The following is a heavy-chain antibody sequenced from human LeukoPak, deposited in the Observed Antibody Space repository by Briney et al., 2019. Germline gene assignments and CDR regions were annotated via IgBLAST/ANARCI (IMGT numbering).Heavy chain of an antibody. CDR3: AKDRELWEVSTGDAVDI. CDR1: GASISGRGYY. Sequence: SETLSLTCTVSGASISGRGYYWNWIRQHPGKGLEWIGYIAYSGTTNYNPSLKSRASISQDTSRNQLSLKLQSVTAADTAVYYCAKDRELWEVSTGDAVDIWGQGTMVTVSS. J-gene: IGHJ3*02. V-gene: IGHV4-31*03. D-gene: IGHD1-26*01. CDR2: IAYSGTT.